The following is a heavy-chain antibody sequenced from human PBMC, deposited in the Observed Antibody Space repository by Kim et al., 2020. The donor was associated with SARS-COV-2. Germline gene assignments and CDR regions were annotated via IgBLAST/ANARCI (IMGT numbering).Heavy chain of an antibody. CDR2: ISSSSSYI. CDR3: ARGYCSSTSCYRECDY. V-gene: IGHV3-21*01. CDR1: GFTFSSYS. D-gene: IGHD2-2*01. J-gene: IGHJ4*02. Sequence: GGSLRLSCAASGFTFSSYSMNWVRQAPGKGLEWVSSISSSSSYIYYADSVKGRFTISRDNAKNSLYLQMNSLRAEDTAVYYCARGYCSSTSCYRECDYWGQGTLVTVSS.